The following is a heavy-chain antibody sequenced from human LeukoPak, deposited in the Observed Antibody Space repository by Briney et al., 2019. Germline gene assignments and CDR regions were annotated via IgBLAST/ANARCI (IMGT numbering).Heavy chain of an antibody. J-gene: IGHJ4*02. Sequence: NSSETLSLTCTVSGGSFSSSSYYWSWIRQPPGKGLEWIGEINHSGSTNYNPSLKSRVTISVDTSKNQFSLKLSSVTAADTAVYYCARTARWQLPPYFDYWGQGTLVTVSS. CDR3: ARTARWQLPPYFDY. CDR2: INHSGST. V-gene: IGHV4-39*07. D-gene: IGHD4-23*01. CDR1: GGSFSSSSYY.